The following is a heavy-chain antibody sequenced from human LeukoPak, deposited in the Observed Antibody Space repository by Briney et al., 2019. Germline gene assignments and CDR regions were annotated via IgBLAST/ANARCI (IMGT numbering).Heavy chain of an antibody. V-gene: IGHV3-48*01. D-gene: IGHD6-13*01. J-gene: IGHJ4*02. Sequence: GGSLRLSCAASGFTFTNYNMNWVRQPPGKGLEWVSYISSSNSLIYYADSVKGRFAISRDNAKNSLHLQMNSLRAEDTAIYYCARDFEAAGEDYWGQGTLVTVSS. CDR2: ISSSNSLI. CDR3: ARDFEAAGEDY. CDR1: GFTFTNYN.